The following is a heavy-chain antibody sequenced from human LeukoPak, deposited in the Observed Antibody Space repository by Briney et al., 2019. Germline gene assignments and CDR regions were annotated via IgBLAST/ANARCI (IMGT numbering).Heavy chain of an antibody. Sequence: SETLSLTCTVSGSSISSYYWSWIRQPPGKGLEWIGYIYYSGSTNYNPSLKSRVTISVDTSKNQFSLKLSSVTAADTAVYYCARDARFWDAFDIWGQGTMVTVSS. CDR1: GSSISSYY. J-gene: IGHJ3*02. V-gene: IGHV4-59*01. D-gene: IGHD3-3*01. CDR2: IYYSGST. CDR3: ARDARFWDAFDI.